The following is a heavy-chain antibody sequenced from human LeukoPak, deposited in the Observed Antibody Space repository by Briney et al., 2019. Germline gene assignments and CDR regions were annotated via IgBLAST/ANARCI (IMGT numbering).Heavy chain of an antibody. CDR1: GFTFSSYW. CDR2: IKQDGSEK. D-gene: IGHD3-22*01. CDR3: ARDPQTTYYYDSSGYYPNFDI. V-gene: IGHV3-7*01. J-gene: IGHJ3*02. Sequence: PGGSLRLSCAASGFTFSSYWMSWVRQAPGKGLEWVANIKQDGSEKYYVDSVKGRFTISRDNAKNSLYLQMNSLRAEDTAVYYCARDPQTTYYYDSSGYYPNFDIWGQGTMVTVSS.